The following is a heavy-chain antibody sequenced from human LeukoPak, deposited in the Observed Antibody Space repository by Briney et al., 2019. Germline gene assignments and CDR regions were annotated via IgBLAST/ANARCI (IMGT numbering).Heavy chain of an antibody. J-gene: IGHJ4*02. CDR2: IWYDGSNK. Sequence: GGSLRLSCAASGFTFSRYGMHWVRQAPCKGLKWVAVIWYDGSNKYYADSVKGRFTISRDNSKNTLYLQMNSLRAEDTAVYYCARDMVDGSKSRAGYFDYWGQGTLVTVSS. CDR1: GFTFSRYG. V-gene: IGHV3-33*01. D-gene: IGHD3-10*01. CDR3: ARDMVDGSKSRAGYFDY.